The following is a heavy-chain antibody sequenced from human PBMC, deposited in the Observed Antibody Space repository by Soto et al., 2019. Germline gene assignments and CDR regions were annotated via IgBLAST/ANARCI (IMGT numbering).Heavy chain of an antibody. D-gene: IGHD6-6*01. Sequence: QVQLVESGGGVVQPGRSLRLSCAASGFTFSSYGMHWVRQAPGKGLEWVAVISYDGSNKYYADSVKGRFTISRDNSKNTLYLQMNSLRAEDTAVYYCAKVGPYSTSNRFDPWGQGTLVTVSS. V-gene: IGHV3-30*18. CDR3: AKVGPYSTSNRFDP. CDR2: ISYDGSNK. CDR1: GFTFSSYG. J-gene: IGHJ5*02.